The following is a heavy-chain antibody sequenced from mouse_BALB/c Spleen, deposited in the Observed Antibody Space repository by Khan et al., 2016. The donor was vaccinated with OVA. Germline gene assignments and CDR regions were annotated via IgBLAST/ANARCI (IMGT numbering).Heavy chain of an antibody. CDR1: GYTFTTYW. CDR2: INPTSGYT. J-gene: IGHJ2*01. CDR3: TRDRIDY. Sequence: VELVESGAELAKPGASVKMSCKASGYTFTTYWMHWVKQRPGQGLEWIGYINPTSGYTDYNDKFKDRATLSADKSSSPAYMQLNSLTSEDSAVYYCTRDRIDYWGQGTTLTVSS. V-gene: IGHV1-7*01.